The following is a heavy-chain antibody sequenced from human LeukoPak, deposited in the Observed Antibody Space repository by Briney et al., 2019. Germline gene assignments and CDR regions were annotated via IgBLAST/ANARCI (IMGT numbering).Heavy chain of an antibody. V-gene: IGHV1-2*02. CDR3: ARDLDYSAVAGYSPDY. J-gene: IGHJ4*02. D-gene: IGHD6-19*01. Sequence: ASVKVSCKASEYTLTGYYMHWVRQAPGQGLEWMGWINPNSGGTNYAQKFQGRVTMTRDTSISTAYMELSRLRSDDTAVYYCARDLDYSAVAGYSPDYWGQGTLVTVSS. CDR1: EYTLTGYY. CDR2: INPNSGGT.